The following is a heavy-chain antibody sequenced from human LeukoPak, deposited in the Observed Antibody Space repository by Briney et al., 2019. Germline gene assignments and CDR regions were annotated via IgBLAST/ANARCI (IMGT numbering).Heavy chain of an antibody. CDR2: ISRGGSTI. J-gene: IGHJ4*02. V-gene: IGHV3-11*01. CDR3: ARDGDRGY. CDR1: GFTFSNSY. Sequence: GGSLRLSCAASGFTFSNSYMSWIRQAPGKGLEWVSYISRGGSTIYYADSVKGRFTISRDNAKNSLYLQMNNLRAEDTAVYYCARDGDRGYWGQATLVTVSS. D-gene: IGHD3-10*01.